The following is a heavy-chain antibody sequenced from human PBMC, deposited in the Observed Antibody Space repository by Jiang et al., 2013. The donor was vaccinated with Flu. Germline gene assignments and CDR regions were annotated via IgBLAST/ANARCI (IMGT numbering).Heavy chain of an antibody. CDR3: ARSRPASSYYFDY. V-gene: IGHV4-59*01. CDR2: IYYSGST. Sequence: GLVKPSETLSLTCTVSGGSISSYYWSWIRQPPGKGLEWIGYIYYSGSTNYNPSLKSRVTISVDTSKNQFSLKLSSVTAADTAVYYCARSRPASSYYFDYWGQGTLVTVSS. J-gene: IGHJ4*02. CDR1: GGSISSYY.